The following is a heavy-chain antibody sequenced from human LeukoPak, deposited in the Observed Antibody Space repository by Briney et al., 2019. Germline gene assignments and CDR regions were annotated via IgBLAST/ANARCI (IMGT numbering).Heavy chain of an antibody. Sequence: PGGSLRLSCAASGFTFSGYGMNWVRQAPGKGLEWVSSISSSSSYIYYADSVKGRFTISRDNAKNSLYLQMNSLRAEDTAVYYCASSSSGWYDYYYYMDVWGKGTTVTVSS. CDR2: ISSSSSYI. V-gene: IGHV3-21*01. CDR3: ASSSSGWYDYYYYMDV. CDR1: GFTFSGYG. J-gene: IGHJ6*03. D-gene: IGHD6-19*01.